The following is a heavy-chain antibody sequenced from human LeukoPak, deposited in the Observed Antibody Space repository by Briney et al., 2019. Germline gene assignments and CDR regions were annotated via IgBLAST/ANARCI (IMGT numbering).Heavy chain of an antibody. CDR1: GGSISSGSYY. J-gene: IGHJ3*02. CDR3: ARVERGAFDI. CDR2: IYTSGST. V-gene: IGHV4-61*02. Sequence: PSETLSLTCTVSGGSISSGSYYWSWIRQPAGKGLEWIGRIYTSGSTHHNPPLKSRVTISVDTSKNQFSLKLSSVSAADTAVYCCARVERGAFDIWGQGTMVTVSS.